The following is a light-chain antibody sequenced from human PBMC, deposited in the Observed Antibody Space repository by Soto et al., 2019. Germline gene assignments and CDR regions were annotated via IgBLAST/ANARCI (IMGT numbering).Light chain of an antibody. V-gene: IGKV2-28*01. CDR3: MQALQTPH. J-gene: IGKJ4*01. CDR2: LGS. CDR1: QSLLHSNGYNY. Sequence: DIVMTQSPLSLPVTPGEPASISCRSSQSLLHSNGYNYLDWYLQKPGQSPQLLIYLGSNRASGVPARFSGSGSGTDFTLKISRVEAEDVGVYYCMQALQTPHFGGGTKVEIK.